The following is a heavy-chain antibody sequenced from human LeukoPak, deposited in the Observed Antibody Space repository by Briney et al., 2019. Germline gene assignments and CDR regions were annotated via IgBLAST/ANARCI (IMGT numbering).Heavy chain of an antibody. CDR3: AKLRSGWFVGYFDY. CDR1: GFTFSSYA. D-gene: IGHD6-19*01. V-gene: IGHV3-30-3*01. Sequence: GGSLRLSCAASGFTFSSYAMRWVRQAPGKGLEWVAVISYDGSNKYYADSVKGRFTISRDNSKNTLYLQMNSLRAEDTAVYYCAKLRSGWFVGYFDYWGQGTLVTVSS. CDR2: ISYDGSNK. J-gene: IGHJ4*02.